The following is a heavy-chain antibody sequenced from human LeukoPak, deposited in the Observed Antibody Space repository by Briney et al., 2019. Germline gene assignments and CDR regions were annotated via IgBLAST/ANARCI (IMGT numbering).Heavy chain of an antibody. CDR1: GNSFTNFW. CDR3: GRVGDFYPAGWLDP. J-gene: IGHJ5*02. V-gene: IGHV5-51*01. D-gene: IGHD2/OR15-2a*01. Sequence: GESLRISCQGSGNSFTNFWIGWVRQTPGKGFEWMGAIYPDDSDTKYNPSFQGRVTISADKSITTAYLQWSSLKASDTAIYYCGRVGDFYPAGWLDPWGQGTHVTVSS. CDR2: IYPDDSDT.